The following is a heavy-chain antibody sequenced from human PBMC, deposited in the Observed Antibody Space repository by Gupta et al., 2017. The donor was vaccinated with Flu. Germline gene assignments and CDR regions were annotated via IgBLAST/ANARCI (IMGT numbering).Heavy chain of an antibody. J-gene: IGHJ4*02. CDR3: ARGHWDN. Sequence: EVQLGESGGGSVQPGGSLRLARVASGFTLSSHDMSGVRQAPGRRLEWVSFISPSATIYYGDPVRGRFTISRDNAKNSLYLQMSGLRDEDTAVYYCARGHWDNWGQGTLVTVSS. V-gene: IGHV3-48*03. CDR2: ISPSATI. CDR1: GFTLSSHD.